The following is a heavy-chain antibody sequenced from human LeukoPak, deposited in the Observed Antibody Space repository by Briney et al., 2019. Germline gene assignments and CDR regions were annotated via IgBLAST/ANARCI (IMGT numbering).Heavy chain of an antibody. CDR1: EFTFSIYS. CDR2: ISSSSSYI. D-gene: IGHD6-13*01. Sequence: GGSLRLSCAASEFTFSIYSMNWVRQAPGKGLEWVSSISSSSSYIYHADSVKGRFTISRDNAKNSLYLQMNSLRAEDTAVYYCARDRESSSWFDYWGQGTLVTVSS. J-gene: IGHJ4*02. CDR3: ARDRESSSWFDY. V-gene: IGHV3-21*01.